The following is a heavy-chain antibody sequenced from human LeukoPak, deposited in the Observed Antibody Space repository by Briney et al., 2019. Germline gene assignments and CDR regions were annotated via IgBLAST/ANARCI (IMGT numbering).Heavy chain of an antibody. V-gene: IGHV3-33*01. D-gene: IGHD3-10*01. CDR2: IWYDGSNK. CDR1: GFTFSSYG. J-gene: IGHJ4*02. Sequence: GGSLRLSCAASGFTFSSYGMHWVRQAPGKGLEWVAVIWYDGSNKYYADSVKGRFTISRDNSKNTLYLQMNSLRAEDTAVYYCARKWFGELSIDYWGQGTLATVSS. CDR3: ARKWFGELSIDY.